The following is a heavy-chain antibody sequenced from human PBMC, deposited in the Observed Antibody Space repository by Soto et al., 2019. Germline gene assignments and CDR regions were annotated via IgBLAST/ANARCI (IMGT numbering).Heavy chain of an antibody. CDR2: MNPNSGNT. J-gene: IGHJ4*02. D-gene: IGHD3-10*01. Sequence: QVQLVQSGAEVKKPGASVKVSCKTSGYTFTSYDINWVRQATGPGLEWMGWMNPNSGNTGYAQKFQGRVTMTRNASISTAYMELSSLRSEDTAVYYCARGELLWFGELLRWGQGTLVTVSS. CDR1: GYTFTSYD. CDR3: ARGELLWFGELLR. V-gene: IGHV1-8*01.